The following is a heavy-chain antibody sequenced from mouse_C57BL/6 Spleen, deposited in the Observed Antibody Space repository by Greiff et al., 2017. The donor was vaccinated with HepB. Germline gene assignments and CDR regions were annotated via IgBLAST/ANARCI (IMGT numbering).Heavy chain of an antibody. J-gene: IGHJ1*03. Sequence: QVQLQQSGAELVRPGTSVKVSCKASGYAFTNYLIEWVKQRPGQGLEWIGVINPGSGGTNYNEKFKGKATLTADKSSSTAYMQLSSLTSEDSAVYFCARGPLKDYGSSDWYFDVWGTGTTVTVSS. D-gene: IGHD1-1*01. CDR2: INPGSGGT. V-gene: IGHV1-54*01. CDR3: ARGPLKDYGSSDWYFDV. CDR1: GYAFTNYL.